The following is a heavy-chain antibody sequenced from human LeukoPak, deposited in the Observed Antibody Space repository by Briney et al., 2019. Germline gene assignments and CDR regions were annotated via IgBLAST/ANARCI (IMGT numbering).Heavy chain of an antibody. J-gene: IGHJ4*01. CDR2: INHSGTI. Sequence: SETLSLTSAVYGGTFKDYYRTWIRQSPGKGLEWIGEINHSGTINSNPSLKSRVTISVDTSKNQFSLRLTSVTAADAAIYYCARGRRYYYGSGFYYWGQGTLVTVST. V-gene: IGHV4-34*01. D-gene: IGHD3-10*01. CDR3: ARGRRYYYGSGFYY. CDR1: GGTFKDYY.